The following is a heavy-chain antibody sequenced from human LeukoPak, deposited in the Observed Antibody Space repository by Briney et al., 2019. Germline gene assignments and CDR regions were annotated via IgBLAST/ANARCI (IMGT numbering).Heavy chain of an antibody. CDR3: AKDKGFGGYALDAFDI. CDR1: GFTFSSYA. V-gene: IGHV3-23*01. CDR2: ISGSGGST. D-gene: IGHD5-12*01. J-gene: IGHJ3*02. Sequence: PGGSLRLSCAASGFTFSSYAMSWVRQPPGKGLEWVSAISGSGGSTYYADSVKGRFTISRDNSKNTLYLQMNSLRAEDTAVYYCAKDKGFGGYALDAFDIWGQGTMVTVSS.